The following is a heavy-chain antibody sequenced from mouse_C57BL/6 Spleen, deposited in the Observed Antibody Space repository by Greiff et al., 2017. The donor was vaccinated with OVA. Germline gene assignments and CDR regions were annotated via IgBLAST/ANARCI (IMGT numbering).Heavy chain of an antibody. D-gene: IGHD1-1*01. CDR3: AILLLRYQGYFDY. V-gene: IGHV1-64*01. CDR2: IHPNSGST. Sequence: QVQLQQPGAELVKPGASVKLSCKASGYTFTSYWMHWVKQRPGQGLEWIGMIHPNSGSTNYNEKFKSKATLTVDKSSSTAYMQLSSLTSEDSAVYYCAILLLRYQGYFDYWGQGTTLTVSS. J-gene: IGHJ2*01. CDR1: GYTFTSYW.